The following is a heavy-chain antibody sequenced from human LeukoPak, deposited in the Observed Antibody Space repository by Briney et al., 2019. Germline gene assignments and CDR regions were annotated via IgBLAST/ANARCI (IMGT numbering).Heavy chain of an antibody. CDR3: ARHREGIVGATTVDY. Sequence: GESLQISCKGSGYSLTSYWIGWVRPLPGKGLEWMGIIYPGDSDTRYSPSFQGQVTISADKSISTAYLQWSSLKASDTAMYYCARHREGIVGATTVDYWGQGTLVTVSS. D-gene: IGHD1-26*01. V-gene: IGHV5-51*01. J-gene: IGHJ4*02. CDR2: IYPGDSDT. CDR1: GYSLTSYW.